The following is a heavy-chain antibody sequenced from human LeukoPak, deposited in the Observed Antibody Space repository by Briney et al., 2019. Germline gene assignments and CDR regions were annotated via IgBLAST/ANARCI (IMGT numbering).Heavy chain of an antibody. CDR1: GGSFSGYY. V-gene: IGHV4-34*01. CDR2: INHSGST. J-gene: IGHJ4*02. Sequence: SEALSLTCAVYGGSFSGYYWSWIRQPPGKGLEWIGEINHSGSTNYNPSLKSRVTISVDTSKNQFSLKLSSVTAADTAVYYCARGVTLRYGDYGDYWGQGTLVTVSS. CDR3: ARGVTLRYGDYGDY. D-gene: IGHD4-17*01.